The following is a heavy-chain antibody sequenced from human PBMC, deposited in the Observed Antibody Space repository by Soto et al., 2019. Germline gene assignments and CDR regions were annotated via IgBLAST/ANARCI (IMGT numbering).Heavy chain of an antibody. V-gene: IGHV3-48*03. CDR3: ARSEYYYDSSGYYYGY. D-gene: IGHD3-22*01. CDR2: ISSSGSTI. J-gene: IGHJ4*02. CDR1: GFTFSSYE. Sequence: LRLSCAASGFTFSSYEMNWVRQAPGKGLEWVSYISSSGSTIYYADSVKGRFTISRDNAKNSLYLQMNSLRAEDTAVYYCARSEYYYDSSGYYYGYWGQGTLVTVSS.